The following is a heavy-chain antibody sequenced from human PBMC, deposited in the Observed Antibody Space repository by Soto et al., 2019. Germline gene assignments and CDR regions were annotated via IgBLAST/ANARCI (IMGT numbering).Heavy chain of an antibody. J-gene: IGHJ2*01. Sequence: QVQLQESGPGRVKPSETLSLTCTVSGGSISSYYWSWIRQPPGKGLEWIGSIYYRGSTNYNPSLKSRVTISVDTSKNRLSLKLSAVSAAATAVYYCARFNWYFDLWGRGTLVTVSS. CDR3: ARFNWYFDL. V-gene: IGHV4-59*08. CDR1: GGSISSYY. CDR2: IYYRGST.